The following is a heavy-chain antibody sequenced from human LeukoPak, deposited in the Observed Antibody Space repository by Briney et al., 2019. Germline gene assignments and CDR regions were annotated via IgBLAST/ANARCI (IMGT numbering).Heavy chain of an antibody. CDR1: GGTFSNYA. J-gene: IGHJ4*02. Sequence: ASVKVSCKASGGTFSNYAISWVRQAPGQGLAWMGGIIPIFDTANYAQKFQGRVTITADESTSTAYMELSSLRSEDTAVYYCARGTLVGATSTFDYWGQGTLVTVSS. V-gene: IGHV1-69*13. D-gene: IGHD1-26*01. CDR3: ARGTLVGATSTFDY. CDR2: IIPIFDTA.